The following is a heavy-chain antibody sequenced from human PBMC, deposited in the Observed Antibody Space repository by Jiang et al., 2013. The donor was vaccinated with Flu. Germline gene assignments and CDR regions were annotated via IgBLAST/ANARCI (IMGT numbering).Heavy chain of an antibody. CDR2: VYHSGTT. CDR3: AKDFDHGGNGPFDS. D-gene: IGHD4-23*01. Sequence: SGPGLVKPSGTLSLTCAVSGASISRNNWWIWVRQPPGKGLEWIGEVYHSGTTNYSPSLESRVTISVDKSKNQFSLSLRSVTAADTAMYYCAKDFDHGGNGPFDSWGRGTLVTVSS. V-gene: IGHV4-4*02. CDR1: GASISRNNW. J-gene: IGHJ4*02.